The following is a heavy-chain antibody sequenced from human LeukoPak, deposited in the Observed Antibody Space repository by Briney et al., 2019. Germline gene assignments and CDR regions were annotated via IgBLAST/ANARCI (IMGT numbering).Heavy chain of an antibody. V-gene: IGHV1-46*01. CDR1: GYTFTNFY. CDR3: ARDVSAGSQFFDY. CDR2: INPSGGTT. Sequence: ASVTVSCKASGYTFTNFYMHWVRQAPGQGLEWMGIINPSGGTTTYAQKFQGRVTMTWDTSTNTVYMDLSSLRSEDTAVYYCARDVSAGSQFFDYWGQGTLVTVSS. J-gene: IGHJ4*02. D-gene: IGHD6-19*01.